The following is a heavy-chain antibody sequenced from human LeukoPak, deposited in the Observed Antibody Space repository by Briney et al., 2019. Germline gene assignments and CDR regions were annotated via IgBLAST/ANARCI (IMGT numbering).Heavy chain of an antibody. Sequence: PGGSLRLSCAASGFTVSNFYMSWVRQAPGKGLEWVSLIHDDGTGTTYADSVKGRFTISRDNAKSTLFLQMRSLTAEDTAVYYCARASSGWSIDSWGQGTLVTVSS. CDR2: IHDDGTGT. J-gene: IGHJ4*02. D-gene: IGHD6-19*01. CDR1: GFTVSNFY. CDR3: ARASSGWSIDS. V-gene: IGHV3-74*01.